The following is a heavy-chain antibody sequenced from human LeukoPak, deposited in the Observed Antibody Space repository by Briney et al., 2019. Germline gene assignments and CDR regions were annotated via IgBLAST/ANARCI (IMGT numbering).Heavy chain of an antibody. CDR2: IVPIFGTA. CDR3: ARGWTMVRGVIVVANFYYYYGMDV. Sequence: SVKVSFKASGGTFISYAISWVRQAPGQGLEWMGGIVPIFGTANYAQKFQGRVTITADESTSTAYMELSSLRSEDTAVYYCARGWTMVRGVIVVANFYYYYGMDVWGKGTTVTVSS. J-gene: IGHJ6*04. CDR1: GGTFISYA. D-gene: IGHD3-10*01. V-gene: IGHV1-69*13.